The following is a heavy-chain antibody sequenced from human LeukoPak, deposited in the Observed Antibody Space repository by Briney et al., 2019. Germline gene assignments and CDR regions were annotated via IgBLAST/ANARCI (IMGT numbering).Heavy chain of an antibody. CDR2: ISGSGGST. Sequence: GGSLRLSCAASGFTFSSYAMSWVRQAPGKGLEWVSAISGSGGSTYYADSVKGRFTISRDNSKNTLYLQMNSLRAEDTAVYYCAKAGYYGSGSYYNYFYFDYWGQGTLVTVSS. D-gene: IGHD3-10*01. V-gene: IGHV3-23*01. CDR1: GFTFSSYA. J-gene: IGHJ4*02. CDR3: AKAGYYGSGSYYNYFYFDY.